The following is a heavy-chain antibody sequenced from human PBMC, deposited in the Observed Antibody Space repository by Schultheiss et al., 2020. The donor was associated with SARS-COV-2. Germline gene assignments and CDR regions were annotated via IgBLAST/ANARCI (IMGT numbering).Heavy chain of an antibody. CDR2: IHDSGIT. Sequence: SETLSLTCTVSGVSISSYCWNWIRQSPGKGLEWIGFIHDSGITNYNPSLKSRVTISVDTSKNQFSLKLTSVTAADTAVYYCARGWATGTTGWFDPWGQGTLVTVSS. V-gene: IGHV4-59*01. D-gene: IGHD1-7*01. CDR1: GVSISSYC. CDR3: ARGWATGTTGWFDP. J-gene: IGHJ5*02.